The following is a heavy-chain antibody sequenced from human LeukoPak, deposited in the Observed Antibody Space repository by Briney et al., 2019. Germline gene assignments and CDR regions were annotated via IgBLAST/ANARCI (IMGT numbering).Heavy chain of an antibody. CDR1: GGSISGGGYS. J-gene: IGHJ3*02. CDR3: ARDENYGDYLGASDI. Sequence: PSETLSLTCAVSGGSISGGGYSWSWIRQPPGKGLEWIGYIYHSGSTYYNPSLKSRVTISVDRSKNQFSLKLSSVTAADTAVYYCARDENYGDYLGASDIWGQGTMVTVSS. D-gene: IGHD4-17*01. V-gene: IGHV4-30-2*01. CDR2: IYHSGST.